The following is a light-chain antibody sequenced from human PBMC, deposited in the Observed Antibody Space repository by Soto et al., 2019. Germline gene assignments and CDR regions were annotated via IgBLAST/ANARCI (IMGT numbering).Light chain of an antibody. Sequence: QSALTQPASVSGSPGQSITMSCAGTSADIGAFNYVSWYQHHPDKAPKLLIYDVSNRPSGVSTRFSASKSANTASLTISGLQADDEADYYCSSYSTTSALVFGGGTQLTVL. CDR2: DVS. J-gene: IGLJ7*01. V-gene: IGLV2-14*01. CDR3: SSYSTTSALV. CDR1: SADIGAFNY.